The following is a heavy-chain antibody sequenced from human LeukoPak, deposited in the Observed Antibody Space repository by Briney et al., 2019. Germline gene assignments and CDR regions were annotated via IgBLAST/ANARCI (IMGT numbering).Heavy chain of an antibody. J-gene: IGHJ4*02. V-gene: IGHV3-74*01. Sequence: GGSLRLSCAASGFTFSSYWMHWVRQAPGKGLVWVSRINTDGSSTNYADSVKGRFTISRDNAKNTLYLQMNGLRAEDTAVYYCRGSGNLFDYWGQGTLVTVSS. D-gene: IGHD3-10*01. CDR1: GFTFSSYW. CDR2: INTDGSST. CDR3: RGSGNLFDY.